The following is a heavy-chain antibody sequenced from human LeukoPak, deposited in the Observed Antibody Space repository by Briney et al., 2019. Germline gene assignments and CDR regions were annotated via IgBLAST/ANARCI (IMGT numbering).Heavy chain of an antibody. CDR3: TRDDRVYCSGGSCYGYYFDY. V-gene: IGHV3-48*03. CDR1: GFIFSSYE. Sequence: PGGSLRLSCAASGFIFSSYEMNWVRQAPGKGLEWVSYISSSGSTIYYADSVKGRFTISRDNAKNSLYLQMNSLRAEDTAVYYCTRDDRVYCSGGSCYGYYFDYWGQGTLVTVSS. CDR2: ISSSGSTI. D-gene: IGHD2-15*01. J-gene: IGHJ4*02.